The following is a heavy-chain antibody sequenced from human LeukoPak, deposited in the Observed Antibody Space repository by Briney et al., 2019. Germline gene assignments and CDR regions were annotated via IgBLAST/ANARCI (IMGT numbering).Heavy chain of an antibody. CDR3: ARHPDNDFWSGYEDY. D-gene: IGHD3-3*01. J-gene: IGHJ4*02. Sequence: SETLSLTCTVSGGSTNSISYYWGWIRQPPGKGLEWIGSMYYSGITYYNPSLKSRVTIFVDTSKNQFSLKLSSVTAADTAVYYCARHPDNDFWSGYEDYWGQGTLVTVSS. CDR2: MYYSGIT. V-gene: IGHV4-39*01. CDR1: GGSTNSISYY.